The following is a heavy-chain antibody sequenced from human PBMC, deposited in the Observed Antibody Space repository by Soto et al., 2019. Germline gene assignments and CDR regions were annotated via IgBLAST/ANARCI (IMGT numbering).Heavy chain of an antibody. Sequence: GGSLRLSCAASGFTFDDYAMHWVRQAPGKGLEWVSGISWNSGSIGYADSVKGRFTISRDNAKNSLYLQMNSLRAEDTALYYCARVRKSIRGVIENAFDIWGQGTMVTVSS. CDR3: ARVRKSIRGVIENAFDI. J-gene: IGHJ3*02. D-gene: IGHD3-10*01. CDR2: ISWNSGSI. CDR1: GFTFDDYA. V-gene: IGHV3-9*01.